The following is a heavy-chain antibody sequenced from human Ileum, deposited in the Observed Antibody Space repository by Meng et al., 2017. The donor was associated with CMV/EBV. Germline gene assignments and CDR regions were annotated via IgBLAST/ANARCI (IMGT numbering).Heavy chain of an antibody. CDR2: IYYSGST. CDR3: ARAPFNYFDSSGDPPDY. Sequence: GSLRLSCTVSGGSITSSSYYWGWIRQPPGKGLEWIGNIYYSGSTYYNPSLKSRVVISVDTSRNQFSLKLSSVTAADTAVYYCARAPFNYFDSSGDPPDYWGQGTLVTVYS. V-gene: IGHV4-39*07. CDR1: GGSITSSSYY. D-gene: IGHD3-22*01. J-gene: IGHJ4*02.